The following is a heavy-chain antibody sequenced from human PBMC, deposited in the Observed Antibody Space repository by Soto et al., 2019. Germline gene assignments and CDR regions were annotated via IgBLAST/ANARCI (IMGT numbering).Heavy chain of an antibody. V-gene: IGHV4-34*01. J-gene: IGHJ4*02. CDR3: ARGFSSWGFDY. CDR1: GGSFSGYY. D-gene: IGHD6-13*01. CDR2: INHSGST. Sequence: SETLSLTCAVYGGSFSGYYWSXIRQPPGKGLEWIGEINHSGSTNYNPSLKSRVTISVDTSKNQFSLKLSSVTAADTAVYYCARGFSSWGFDYWGQGTLVTVSS.